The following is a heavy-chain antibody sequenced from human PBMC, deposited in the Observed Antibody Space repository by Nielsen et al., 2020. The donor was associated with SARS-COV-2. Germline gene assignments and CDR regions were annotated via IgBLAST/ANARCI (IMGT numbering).Heavy chain of an antibody. CDR3: VRAAGSSWHFDY. V-gene: IGHV3-7*03. Sequence: GESLKISCAASGFTFSNYWMTWVRQAPGKGLEWVANIKQDASEKYYLDSVKGRFTVSRDNAKNSVYLQMNRLRAEDTAVYYCVRAAGSSWHFDYWGQGTLVTVSP. CDR2: IKQDASEK. J-gene: IGHJ4*02. CDR1: GFTFSNYW. D-gene: IGHD6-13*01.